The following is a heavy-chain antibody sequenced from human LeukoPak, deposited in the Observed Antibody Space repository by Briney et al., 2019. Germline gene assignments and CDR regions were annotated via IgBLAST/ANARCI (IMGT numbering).Heavy chain of an antibody. D-gene: IGHD3-22*01. J-gene: IGHJ4*02. V-gene: IGHV3-30*18. Sequence: PGGSLRLSCAACVYNFSSYGMHWVPQAPGKGLEGVAVISYDGTYKYYADSVKGRFTVSRDNSKNTLYLQMNSLRAEDTAVYYCAKVMFYYYDSSGLYFDYWGQGTLVTVSS. CDR2: ISYDGTYK. CDR1: VYNFSSYG. CDR3: AKVMFYYYDSSGLYFDY.